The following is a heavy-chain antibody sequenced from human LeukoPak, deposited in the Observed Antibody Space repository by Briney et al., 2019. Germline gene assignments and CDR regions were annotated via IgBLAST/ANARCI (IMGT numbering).Heavy chain of an antibody. CDR1: GGSISSYY. Sequence: PSETLSLTCTVSGGSISSYYWSWIRQPPGKGLEWIGYIYFRGSTNYNPSLKSRVTISVDTSKNQFSLELSSVTAADTAVYYCARDRGIAARPYYYYGMDVWGQGTTVTVSS. D-gene: IGHD6-6*01. J-gene: IGHJ6*02. CDR3: ARDRGIAARPYYYYGMDV. V-gene: IGHV4-59*01. CDR2: IYFRGST.